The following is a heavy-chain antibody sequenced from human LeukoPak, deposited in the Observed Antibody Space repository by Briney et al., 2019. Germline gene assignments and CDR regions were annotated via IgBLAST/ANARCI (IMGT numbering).Heavy chain of an antibody. CDR2: IYYSGST. CDR1: GGSISSSSYY. J-gene: IGHJ4*02. CDR3: ARASYSYDINGWVPFDY. Sequence: PSETLSLTCTVSGGSISSSSYYWGWIRQPPGKGLEWIGYIYYSGSTNYNPSLKSRVTISGDTSKNQFSLRLSSVTAADTAVYYCARASYSYDINGWVPFDYWGQGTLVTVSS. D-gene: IGHD3-22*01. V-gene: IGHV4-61*05.